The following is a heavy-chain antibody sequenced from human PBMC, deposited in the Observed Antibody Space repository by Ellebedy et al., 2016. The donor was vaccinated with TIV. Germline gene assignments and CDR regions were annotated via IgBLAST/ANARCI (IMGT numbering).Heavy chain of an antibody. V-gene: IGHV1-18*01. J-gene: IGHJ6*02. D-gene: IGHD4-17*01. CDR2: VSGYNGNT. Sequence: ASVKVSXXASGYTFTSFGFSWVRQAPGQGLEWMGRVSGYNGNTNYAQKLQGRVTMTTDTSTSTAYMELRSLRSDDTAVYYCARDDYGDRYGMDAWGQGTTVTVSS. CDR1: GYTFTSFG. CDR3: ARDDYGDRYGMDA.